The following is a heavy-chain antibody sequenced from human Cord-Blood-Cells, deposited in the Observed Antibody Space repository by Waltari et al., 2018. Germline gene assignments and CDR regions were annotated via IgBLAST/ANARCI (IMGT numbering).Heavy chain of an antibody. CDR2: INHSGST. D-gene: IGHD7-27*01. J-gene: IGHJ4*02. CDR1: GGSFSGYY. Sequence: QVQLQQWGTGLLKPSETLSLTCAVYGGSFSGYYWSWIRQPPGKGLGGIGEINHSGSTNYNPSLKSRVTISVDTSKNQFSLKLSSVTAADTAVYYCARGGVTGDSDYWGQGTLVTVSS. V-gene: IGHV4-34*01. CDR3: ARGGVTGDSDY.